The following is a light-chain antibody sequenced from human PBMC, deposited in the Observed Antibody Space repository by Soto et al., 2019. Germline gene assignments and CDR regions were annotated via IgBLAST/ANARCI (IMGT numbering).Light chain of an antibody. CDR1: SSNIGAGYD. Sequence: QSVLTQPPSVSGAPGQRVTISCTGSSSNIGAGYDVHWYQHLPGTAPKVLIYGNSNRPSGVPDRLSGSKSGTSASLAITGLQAEDEADYYCQSYDSSLSAVVFGGGTKLTVL. CDR3: QSYDSSLSAVV. CDR2: GNS. J-gene: IGLJ2*01. V-gene: IGLV1-40*01.